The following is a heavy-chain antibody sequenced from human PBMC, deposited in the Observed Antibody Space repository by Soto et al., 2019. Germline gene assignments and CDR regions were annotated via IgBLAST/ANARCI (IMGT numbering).Heavy chain of an antibody. CDR1: GFSLDTRGVG. J-gene: IGHJ4*02. D-gene: IGHD6-19*01. Sequence: QITLTESGPTLVEPKQTLTLTCTFSGFSLDTRGVGVGWIRQPPGKAPEWLALIYWHGDKRYSPSLKHRLTITKDTSKSQVVLTLTDMDPMDTATYFCAHRRGHSSGLIPFNFWGQGTLVTVSS. V-gene: IGHV2-5*01. CDR3: AHRRGHSSGLIPFNF. CDR2: IYWHGDK.